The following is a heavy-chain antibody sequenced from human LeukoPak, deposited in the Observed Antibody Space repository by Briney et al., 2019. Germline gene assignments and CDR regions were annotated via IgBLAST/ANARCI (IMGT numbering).Heavy chain of an antibody. CDR1: GFTFSSYS. J-gene: IGHJ4*02. CDR3: ARGALGPYYDFWSGYYSGGYFDY. V-gene: IGHV3-21*01. Sequence: GGSLRLSCAASGFTFSSYSMNWVRQAPGKGLEWVSSISSSSSYIYYADSVKGRFTISRDNAKNSLYLQMNSLRAEDTAVYYCARGALGPYYDFWSGYYSGGYFDYWGQGTLLTVSS. D-gene: IGHD3-3*01. CDR2: ISSSSSYI.